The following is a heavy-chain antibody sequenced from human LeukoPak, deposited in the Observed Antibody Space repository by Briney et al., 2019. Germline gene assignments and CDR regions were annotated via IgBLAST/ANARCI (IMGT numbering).Heavy chain of an antibody. D-gene: IGHD3-22*01. CDR1: GFTFDDYA. J-gene: IGHJ4*02. CDR3: AKALGRITMIVVT. V-gene: IGHV3-9*01. CDR2: ISWNSGSI. Sequence: GGSLRLSCAASGFTFDDYAMHWVRQAPGKGLERVSGISWNSGSIGYADSVKGRFTISRDNAKNSLYLQMNSLRAEDTALYYCAKALGRITMIVVTWGQGTLVTVSP.